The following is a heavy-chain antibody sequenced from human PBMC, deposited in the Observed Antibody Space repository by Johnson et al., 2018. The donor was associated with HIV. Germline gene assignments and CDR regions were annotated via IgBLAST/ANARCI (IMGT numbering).Heavy chain of an antibody. CDR2: IRYDGSNK. D-gene: IGHD6-19*01. J-gene: IGHJ3*02. CDR1: GFTFSSYG. V-gene: IGHV3-30*02. CDR3: ANERAMDSSGWYDGFDI. Sequence: VQLVESGGGVVQPGGSMRLSCAASGFTFSSYGMHWVRQAPGKGLEWVAFIRYDGSNKNYADSVKGRFTISRDNSKNTLYLQMNSLRAEDTAVYYCANERAMDSSGWYDGFDIWGQGTMVTVSS.